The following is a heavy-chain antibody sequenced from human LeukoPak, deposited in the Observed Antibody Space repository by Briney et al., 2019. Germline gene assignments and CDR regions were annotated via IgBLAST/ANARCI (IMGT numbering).Heavy chain of an antibody. D-gene: IGHD1-26*01. CDR1: GGSISSSYYY. J-gene: IGHJ4*02. CDR2: IYYSGST. Sequence: SETLSLTCTVSGGSISSSYYYWGWIRQPPGKGLEWIGGIYYSGSTYYNPSLKSRVTISVDTSKNQFSLKLSSVTAADTAVYYCARDLGGSYYGPYFDYWGQGTLVTVSS. CDR3: ARDLGGSYYGPYFDY. V-gene: IGHV4-39*07.